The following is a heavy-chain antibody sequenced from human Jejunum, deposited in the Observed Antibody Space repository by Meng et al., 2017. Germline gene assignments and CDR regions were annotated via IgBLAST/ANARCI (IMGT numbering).Heavy chain of an antibody. D-gene: IGHD2-21*02. V-gene: IGHV3-64*01. CDR2: ISSDGVRL. Sequence: GESLKISCEASGFTFSTSSMHWVRQAPGKGLEYVSGISSDGVRLYYTSSVKGRFTISRDTSKNTLYLQMVYVRVEDMALYYWAKWTARSCNDYWGQGTLVTVSS. CDR1: GFTFSTSS. J-gene: IGHJ4*02. CDR3: AKWTARSCNDY.